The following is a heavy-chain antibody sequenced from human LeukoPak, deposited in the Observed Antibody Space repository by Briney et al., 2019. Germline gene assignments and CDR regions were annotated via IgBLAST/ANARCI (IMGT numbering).Heavy chain of an antibody. CDR3: ARVADHYDSSGYPYDAFDI. CDR2: ISYDGSNK. CDR1: GFTFNTYT. D-gene: IGHD3-22*01. V-gene: IGHV3-30*04. J-gene: IGHJ3*02. Sequence: PGRSLRLSCAASGFTFNTYTMHWVRQAPGKGLEWVALISYDGSNKYFADSVRGRFTISRDNSMDTLYLQMNSLRAEDTAVYYCARVADHYDSSGYPYDAFDIWGQGTMVTVSS.